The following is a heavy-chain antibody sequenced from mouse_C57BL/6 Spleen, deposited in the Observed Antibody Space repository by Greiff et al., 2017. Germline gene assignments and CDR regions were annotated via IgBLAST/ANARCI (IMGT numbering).Heavy chain of an antibody. CDR3: AIGRITTDWYFDV. CDR2: IHPSDSDT. CDR1: GYTFTSYC. Sequence: QVQLQQPGAELVKPGASVKVSCTASGYTFTSYCMHWVKQRPGQGLEWIGRIHPSDSDTNYDQKFQGKAPLTVDQSSSTASMQLSSLTSEDSAVYYCAIGRITTDWYFDVWGTGTTVTVSS. D-gene: IGHD1-1*01. J-gene: IGHJ1*03. V-gene: IGHV1-74*01.